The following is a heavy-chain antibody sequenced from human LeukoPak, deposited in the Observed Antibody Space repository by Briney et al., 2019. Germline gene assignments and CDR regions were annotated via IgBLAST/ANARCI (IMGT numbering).Heavy chain of an antibody. J-gene: IGHJ4*02. D-gene: IGHD5-18*01. CDR2: IYYSGNT. V-gene: IGHV4-59*01. Sequence: PSETLSLTCTVSGCSISSYYWSWIRQPPGKGLEWIGYIYYSGNTNYNPSLKSRVTISVDTSKNQFSLNLSSVTAADTAVYYCARGPSSGYSYGWGQGTLVTVSS. CDR1: GCSISSYY. CDR3: ARGPSSGYSYG.